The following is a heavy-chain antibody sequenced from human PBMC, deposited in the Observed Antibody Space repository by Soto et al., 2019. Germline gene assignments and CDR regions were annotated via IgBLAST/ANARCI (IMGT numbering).Heavy chain of an antibody. Sequence: QITLKESGPTLVKPTQTLTLTCTFSGFSLTTDGVGVGWIRQPPGKALEWLAVIYWDDDKRYSPSLKSRLTITKDTSKIQVVLTMTNMDPVDTATYYCAHGVGSGNSAYFHHWGQGTLVTVSS. CDR3: AHGVGSGNSAYFHH. D-gene: IGHD3-3*01. V-gene: IGHV2-5*02. CDR1: GFSLTTDGVG. CDR2: IYWDDDK. J-gene: IGHJ1*01.